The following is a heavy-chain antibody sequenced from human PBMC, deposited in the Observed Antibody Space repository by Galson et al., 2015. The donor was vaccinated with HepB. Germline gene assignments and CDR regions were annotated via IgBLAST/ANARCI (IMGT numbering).Heavy chain of an antibody. CDR2: LSYDGSNQ. J-gene: IGHJ4*02. V-gene: IGHV3-30-3*01. CDR3: ARGGSSYILDY. D-gene: IGHD3-10*01. CDR1: GFTFSSYP. Sequence: SLRLSCAASGFTFSSYPMHWVRQAPGKGLEWVAFLSYDGSNQYYADSVKGRFTISRDSSKNMLYPQMNSLREDDTARYFCARGGSSYILDYWGQGTLVTVSS.